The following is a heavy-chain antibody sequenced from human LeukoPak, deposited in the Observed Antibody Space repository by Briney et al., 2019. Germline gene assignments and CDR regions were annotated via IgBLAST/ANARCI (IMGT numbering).Heavy chain of an antibody. J-gene: IGHJ5*02. CDR3: ARDQSGSYYPNWFDP. Sequence: GGSLRLSCAASGFTFSSYSMNWVRQAPGKGLEWVSYISSSSTIYYADSVKGRFTISRDNAKNSLYLQMNSLRAEDTAVYYCARDQSGSYYPNWFDPWGQGILVTVSS. CDR2: ISSSSTI. D-gene: IGHD1-26*01. CDR1: GFTFSSYS. V-gene: IGHV3-48*04.